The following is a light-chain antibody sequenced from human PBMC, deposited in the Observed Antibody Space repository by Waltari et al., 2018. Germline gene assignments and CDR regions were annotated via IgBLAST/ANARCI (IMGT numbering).Light chain of an antibody. J-gene: IGLJ3*02. CDR3: QSFDSSLSASV. CDR2: GNT. CDR1: SSNLGAGYD. Sequence: QSVLTQPPSMSGAPGQKVPIPCTGGSSNLGAGYDVHWYQQFPGAAPKLLIFGNTNRASGVPGRFSGSKSGTSASLAIAGLQSEDEAVYYCQSFDSSLSASVFGGGTKLTVL. V-gene: IGLV1-40*01.